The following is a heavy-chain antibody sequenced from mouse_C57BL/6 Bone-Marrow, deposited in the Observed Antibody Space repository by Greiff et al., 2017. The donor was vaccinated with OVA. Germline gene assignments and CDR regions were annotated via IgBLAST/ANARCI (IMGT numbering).Heavy chain of an antibody. CDR1: GYSITSGYY. CDR2: ISYDGSH. Sequence: EVQLQESGPGLVKPSQSLSLTCSVTGYSITSGYYWNWIRQFPGNKLEWMGYISYDGSHNYNPSLKNRISITRDTSKNQFFLKLNSVTTEDTATYYCARGRAWFAYWGQGTLVTVSA. CDR3: ARGRAWFAY. J-gene: IGHJ3*01. V-gene: IGHV3-6*01. D-gene: IGHD3-3*01.